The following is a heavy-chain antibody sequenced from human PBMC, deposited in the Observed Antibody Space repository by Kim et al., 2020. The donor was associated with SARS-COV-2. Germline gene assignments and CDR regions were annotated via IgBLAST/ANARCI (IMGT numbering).Heavy chain of an antibody. CDR3: ARGLVPAAMLGY. V-gene: IGHV1-3*01. CDR2: INAGNGNT. Sequence: ASVKVSCKASGYTFTSYAMHWVRQAPGQGLEWMGWINAGNGNTKYSQKFQGRVTITRDTSASTAYMELSSLRSEDTAVYYCARGLVPAAMLGYWGQGTLLTVPS. CDR1: GYTFTSYA. D-gene: IGHD2-2*01. J-gene: IGHJ4*02.